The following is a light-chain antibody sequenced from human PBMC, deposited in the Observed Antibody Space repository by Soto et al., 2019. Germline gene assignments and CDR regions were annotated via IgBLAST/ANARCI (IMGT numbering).Light chain of an antibody. J-gene: IGKJ2*01. CDR2: GAS. CDR1: QSVSSN. CDR3: QQYNNWPFI. V-gene: IGKV3-15*01. Sequence: EIVMTQSPATLSVSPGERATLSCRASQSVSSNLAWYQQKPGQAPRLLIYGASTRATGIPARFSGSGSGTEFTLTISSLQSEGFAIYYCQQYNNWPFIFGQGTKLEIK.